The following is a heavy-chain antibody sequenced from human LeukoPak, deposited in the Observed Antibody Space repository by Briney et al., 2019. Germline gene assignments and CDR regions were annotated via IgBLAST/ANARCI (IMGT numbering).Heavy chain of an antibody. J-gene: IGHJ3*02. CDR1: GYTFTSYG. V-gene: IGHV1-18*01. CDR2: ISAYNGNT. Sequence: GASVKVSCRASGYTFTSYGISWVRQAPGQGLEWMGWISAYNGNTNYAQKLQGRVTMTTDTSTSTAYMELRSLRSDGTAVYYCASGVVPAAKGADENDDDAFDIWGQGTMVTVSS. D-gene: IGHD2-2*01. CDR3: ASGVVPAAKGADENDDDAFDI.